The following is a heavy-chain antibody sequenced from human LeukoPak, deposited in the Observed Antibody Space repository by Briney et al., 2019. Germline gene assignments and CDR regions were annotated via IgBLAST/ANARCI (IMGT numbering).Heavy chain of an antibody. D-gene: IGHD6-25*01. J-gene: IGHJ4*02. CDR1: GFTFSSYS. Sequence: PGGSLRLSCAASGFTFSSYSMSWVRQAPGKGLEWVSSISSSSSYIYYADSLKGRFTISRDNTKNLLYLEMNSLTVEDTALYYCTTIAASDIDYWGQGTLVTVSS. CDR3: TTIAASDIDY. V-gene: IGHV3-21*01. CDR2: ISSSSSYI.